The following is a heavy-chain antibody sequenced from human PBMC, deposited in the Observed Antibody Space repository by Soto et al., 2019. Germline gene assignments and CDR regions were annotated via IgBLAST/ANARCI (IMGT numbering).Heavy chain of an antibody. D-gene: IGHD2-2*01. V-gene: IGHV3-23*01. J-gene: IGHJ6*02. Sequence: GGSLRLSCAASGFSFNNYGMSWVRQAPGKGLEWVSGISGSGGSTHYVDSVKGRFTISRDNSKNTLYLQMNSLSAEDTAVYYCAKKFCSSSTCPLKYYGMDVWGQGATVTVS. CDR1: GFSFNNYG. CDR3: AKKFCSSSTCPLKYYGMDV. CDR2: ISGSGGST.